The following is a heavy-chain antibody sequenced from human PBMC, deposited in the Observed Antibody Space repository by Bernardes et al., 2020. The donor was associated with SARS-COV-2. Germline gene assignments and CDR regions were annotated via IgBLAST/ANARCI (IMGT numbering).Heavy chain of an antibody. J-gene: IGHJ6*02. CDR3: ARVGCGGDCYPNPRPYYYYGMDV. CDR1: VYTFTKYG. D-gene: IGHD2-21*01. CDR2: ISASNGNT. V-gene: IGHV1-18*01. Sequence: ASVKVSCKASVYTFTKYGISWVRQAAAHGLEWMGWISASNGNTNYAQKLQARVTITTDTSTSTAYMELRSLRSDDTAVYYCARVGCGGDCYPNPRPYYYYGMDVWGQGTTVTVSS.